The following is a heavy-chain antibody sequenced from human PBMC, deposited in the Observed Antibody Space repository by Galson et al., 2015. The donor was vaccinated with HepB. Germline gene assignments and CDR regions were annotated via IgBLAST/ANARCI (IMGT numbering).Heavy chain of an antibody. Sequence: TLSLTCAVSGGSISSGGYSWSWIRQPPGKGLEWIGYIYYSGSTYYNPSLKSRATISVDTSKNQFSLKLSSVTAADTAVYYCARDLRDYGGNSRWFDPWGQGTLVTVSS. CDR1: GGSISSGGYS. CDR2: IYYSGST. D-gene: IGHD4-23*01. CDR3: ARDLRDYGGNSRWFDP. J-gene: IGHJ5*02. V-gene: IGHV4-30-4*07.